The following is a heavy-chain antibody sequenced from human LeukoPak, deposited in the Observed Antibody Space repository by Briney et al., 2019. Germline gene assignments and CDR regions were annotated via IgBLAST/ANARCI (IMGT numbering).Heavy chain of an antibody. V-gene: IGHV1-18*01. Sequence: ASVKVSCKASGYTFTSYGISWVRQAPGQGLEWMGWISAYNGDTNYAQKLQGRVTMTTDTSTSTAYMELRSLRSDDTAVYYCARGSPLGFLEWLTFDYWGQGTLVTVSS. J-gene: IGHJ4*02. CDR3: ARGSPLGFLEWLTFDY. CDR1: GYTFTSYG. CDR2: ISAYNGDT. D-gene: IGHD3-3*02.